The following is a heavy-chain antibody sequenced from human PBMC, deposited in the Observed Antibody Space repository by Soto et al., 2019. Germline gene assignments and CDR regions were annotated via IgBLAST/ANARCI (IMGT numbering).Heavy chain of an antibody. CDR3: VTRSRGLQSSPPRLDS. D-gene: IGHD4-4*01. CDR2: ISGSGSST. V-gene: IGHV3-23*01. J-gene: IGHJ4*02. CDR1: GLTFSGYG. Sequence: EVQLLESGGGLVQPGGSLRLSCAASGLTFSGYGMSWVRQAPGTGLEGVSAISGSGSSTYYADSVKGRFPISRHDSKNILFLQMNSLRAEDTAVYYCVTRSRGLQSSPPRLDSWGQGTLVTVSS.